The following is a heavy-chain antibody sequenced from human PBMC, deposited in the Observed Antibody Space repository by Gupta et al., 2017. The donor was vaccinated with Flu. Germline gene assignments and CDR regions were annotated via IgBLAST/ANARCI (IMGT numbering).Heavy chain of an antibody. D-gene: IGHD3-10*01. Sequence: EVQLLESGGGLVQPGGSLRLSCAASGFTFSSYVMSWVRQAPGKGLEWVSAISGSGGSTYYADSVKGRFTISRDNSKNTLYLQMNSLRAEDTAVYYCAKSGLWFGEFDSRIDPWGQGTLVTVSS. CDR3: AKSGLWFGEFDSRIDP. CDR1: GFTFSSYV. V-gene: IGHV3-23*01. CDR2: ISGSGGST. J-gene: IGHJ5*02.